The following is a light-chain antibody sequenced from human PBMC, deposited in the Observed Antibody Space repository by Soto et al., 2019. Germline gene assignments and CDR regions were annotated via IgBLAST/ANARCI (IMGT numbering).Light chain of an antibody. CDR3: CSYAGSSTPYV. Sequence: QSALTQPASVSGSPGQSITISCTGASSDVGSHNLVSWYQQHPGKAHKLMIYEGSKRPSGVSNRFSGSKSGNTASLTISGLQAEDEADYYCCSYAGSSTPYVFGTGTKVTVL. J-gene: IGLJ1*01. CDR1: SSDVGSHNL. V-gene: IGLV2-23*01. CDR2: EGS.